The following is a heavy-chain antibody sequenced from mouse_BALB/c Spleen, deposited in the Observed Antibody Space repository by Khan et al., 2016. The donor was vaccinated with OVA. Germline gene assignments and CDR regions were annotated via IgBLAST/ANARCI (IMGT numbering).Heavy chain of an antibody. V-gene: IGHV1-31*01. CDR3: TRLRLNNWFAY. D-gene: IGHD1-3*01. CDR1: GYSFTTYY. J-gene: IGHJ3*01. Sequence: VQLQQSGPELMNPGTSVNISCKASGYSFTTYYIHRVKQSHGKSLEWSGDIEPFNGNTNYNQKFKGKATLTVDKSYSAAYMHLSSLTSEDSAVFYCTRLRLNNWFAYWGQGALVPVSA. CDR2: IEPFNGNT.